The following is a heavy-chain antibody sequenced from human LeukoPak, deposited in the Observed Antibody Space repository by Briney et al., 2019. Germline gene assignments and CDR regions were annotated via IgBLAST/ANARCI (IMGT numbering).Heavy chain of an antibody. CDR2: MNPNSGNT. CDR1: GYTFTSYD. J-gene: IGHJ4*02. D-gene: IGHD3-16*02. V-gene: IGHV1-8*01. CDR3: ARGGIMITFGGVIVKRYYYFDY. Sequence: ASVKVSCKASGYTFTSYDINWVRQATGQGLEWMGWMNPNSGNTGYAQKYQGRVTMTRNTSISTAYMELSSLRSEDTAVYYCARGGIMITFGGVIVKRYYYFDYWGQGTLVTVSS.